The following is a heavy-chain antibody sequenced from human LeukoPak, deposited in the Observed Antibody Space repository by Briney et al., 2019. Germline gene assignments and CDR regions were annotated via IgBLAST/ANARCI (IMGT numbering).Heavy chain of an antibody. J-gene: IGHJ3*02. Sequence: GSSVKVSCKASGGTFSSYAISWVRQAPGQGLEWTGGIIPIFGTANYAQKFQGRVTITADESTSTAYMELSSLRSEDTAVYYCASDYYDSSGYRDAFDIWGQGTMVTVSS. CDR2: IIPIFGTA. CDR1: GGTFSSYA. V-gene: IGHV1-69*01. D-gene: IGHD3-22*01. CDR3: ASDYYDSSGYRDAFDI.